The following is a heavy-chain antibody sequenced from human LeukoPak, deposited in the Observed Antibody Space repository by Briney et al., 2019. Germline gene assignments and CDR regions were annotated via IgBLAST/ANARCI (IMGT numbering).Heavy chain of an antibody. CDR3: ARVASYAFDI. J-gene: IGHJ3*02. V-gene: IGHV3-7*01. CDR1: AFTFSSYW. CDR2: IKQDGSEK. D-gene: IGHD6-6*01. Sequence: GGSLRLSCEASAFTFSSYWMSWVRQAPGMGLEWVANIKQDGSEKYYVDSVKGRFTISRDNDKNSMYLQMNSLRAEDTAVFYCARVASYAFDIWGQGTMVTVSS.